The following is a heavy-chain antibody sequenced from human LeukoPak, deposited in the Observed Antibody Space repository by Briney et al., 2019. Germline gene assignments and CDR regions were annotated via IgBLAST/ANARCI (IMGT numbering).Heavy chain of an antibody. Sequence: GGSLRLSCAASGFTFSGYGMHWVRQAPGKGLEWVAVIWYDGSNKYYADSVKGRFTISRDNSKNTLYLQMNSVKAEDTAVYYCARPPMVRGVIITGDDVFDIWGQGTMVTVSS. D-gene: IGHD3-10*01. J-gene: IGHJ3*02. CDR1: GFTFSGYG. CDR2: IWYDGSNK. CDR3: ARPPMVRGVIITGDDVFDI. V-gene: IGHV3-33*01.